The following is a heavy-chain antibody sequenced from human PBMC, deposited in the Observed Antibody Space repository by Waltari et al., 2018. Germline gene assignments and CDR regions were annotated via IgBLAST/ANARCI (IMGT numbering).Heavy chain of an antibody. CDR1: GFTFSSYA. CDR3: VKARSGATGYYYYMDV. D-gene: IGHD5-12*01. V-gene: IGHV3-23*01. Sequence: EVQLLESGGGLVQPGGSLRLSCAASGFTFSSYAMSWVRQAPGKGLEWVSAISGSGGSTYYADSVKGRFTISRDNSKNTLYLQMNSLRAEDTAVYYCVKARSGATGYYYYMDVWGKGTTVTISS. J-gene: IGHJ6*03. CDR2: ISGSGGST.